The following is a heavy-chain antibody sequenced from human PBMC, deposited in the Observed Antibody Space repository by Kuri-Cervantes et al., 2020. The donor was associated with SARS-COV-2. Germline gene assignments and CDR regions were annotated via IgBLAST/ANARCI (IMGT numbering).Heavy chain of an antibody. CDR1: GFTFSSYG. V-gene: IGHV3-30*02. J-gene: IGHJ4*02. D-gene: IGHD3-10*02. CDR3: AKVSISSGSYQKALGY. Sequence: GGSLRLSCAASGFTFSSYGMHWVRQAPGKGLEWVAFIRYDGSNKYYADSVKGRFTISRDNSKNTLYLQMNSLRAEDTAVYYCAKVSISSGSYQKALGYWGQGPLVTVSS. CDR2: IRYDGSNK.